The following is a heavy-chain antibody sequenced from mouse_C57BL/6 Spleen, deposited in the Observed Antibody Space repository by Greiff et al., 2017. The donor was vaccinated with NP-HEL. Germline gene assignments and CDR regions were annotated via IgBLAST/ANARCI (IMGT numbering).Heavy chain of an antibody. CDR2: IYPRAGST. Sequence: VQLQQSGPELVKPGASVKLSCKASGYTFTSYDINWVKQRPGQGLEWIGWIYPRAGSTKYNEKFKGKATLTVDTSSSTAYLEIHSLTSEEAAVYYSARKGYYYGSSYWYFDVWGTGTTVTVSS. J-gene: IGHJ1*03. CDR1: GYTFTSYD. D-gene: IGHD1-1*01. CDR3: ARKGYYYGSSYWYFDV. V-gene: IGHV1-85*01.